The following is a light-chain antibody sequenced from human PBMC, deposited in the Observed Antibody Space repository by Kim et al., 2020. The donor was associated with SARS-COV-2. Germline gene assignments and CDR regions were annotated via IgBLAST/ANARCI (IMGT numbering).Light chain of an antibody. CDR2: GAS. V-gene: IGKV3-20*01. CDR1: QSINSYY. CDR3: QPYGSSPYT. Sequence: PCERATLSCSVSQSINSYYLVWYQQKPGQAPRLPIYGASSRTRATGIPDMFSGSGSETDFTLTINSLEPEDFAVYYCQPYGSSPYTFGQGTKLEIK. J-gene: IGKJ2*01.